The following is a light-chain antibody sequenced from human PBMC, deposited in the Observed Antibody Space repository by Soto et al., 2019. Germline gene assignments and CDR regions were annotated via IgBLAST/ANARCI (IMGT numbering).Light chain of an antibody. V-gene: IGLV2-14*01. J-gene: IGLJ3*02. CDR2: EVR. CDR1: MRDVGAYNL. CDR3: SAYTARSTLV. Sequence: QSALTQPASVSGSAGQSITISCSGTMRDVGAYNLVSWYQQHPGTAPKLIIYEVRNRPSGISSRFSGSRSGNTASLTISGLQPEDEGDYYFSAYTARSTLVFGGGTQVTVL.